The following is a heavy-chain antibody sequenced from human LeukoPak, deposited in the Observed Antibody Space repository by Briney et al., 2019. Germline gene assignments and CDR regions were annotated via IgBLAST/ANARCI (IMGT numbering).Heavy chain of an antibody. Sequence: GGSLRLSCVAPGFTFVEYGMCWGCHAPGEGLWRGSGIIWDGGSTGYADSVKGRFTISRGNAKNSLFLQMNSLRAEDTALYYCVRAPLYYYDSSGYPRLNAFDIWGQGTMVTVSS. V-gene: IGHV3-20*04. CDR1: GFTFVEYG. CDR3: VRAPLYYYDSSGYPRLNAFDI. D-gene: IGHD3-22*01. CDR2: IIWDGGST. J-gene: IGHJ3*02.